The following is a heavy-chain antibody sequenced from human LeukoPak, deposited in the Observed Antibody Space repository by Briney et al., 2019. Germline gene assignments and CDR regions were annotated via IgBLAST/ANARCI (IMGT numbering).Heavy chain of an antibody. CDR1: GFTYSSYT. CDR2: ISGSSYYI. J-gene: IGHJ4*02. V-gene: IGHV3-21*01. Sequence: GGSLRLSCAASGFTYSSYTINWVRQAPGKGLEWVSSISGSSYYIYYADSVRGRFTISRDNAKNSVYLQMNSLRAEDTAVYYCAKGALLWLGGEEGPYFDYWGQGTLVTVSS. CDR3: AKGALLWLGGEEGPYFDY. D-gene: IGHD3-10*01.